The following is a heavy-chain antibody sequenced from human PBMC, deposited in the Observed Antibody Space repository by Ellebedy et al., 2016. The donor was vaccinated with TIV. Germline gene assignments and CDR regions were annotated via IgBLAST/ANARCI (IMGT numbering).Heavy chain of an antibody. D-gene: IGHD2-21*02. CDR2: ISYDGSIK. Sequence: PGGSLRLSCAASGFTFSHYAMHWVRQAPGKGLEWVAVISYDGSIKYYADSVKGRFTISRDNSKNTLYLQMNSLRADDTAVFYCARDHLGTAIPYDYWGQGTLVTVSS. V-gene: IGHV3-30*01. CDR3: ARDHLGTAIPYDY. CDR1: GFTFSHYA. J-gene: IGHJ4*02.